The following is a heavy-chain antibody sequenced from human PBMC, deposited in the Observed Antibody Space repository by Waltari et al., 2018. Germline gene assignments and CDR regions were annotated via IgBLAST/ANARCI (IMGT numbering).Heavy chain of an antibody. D-gene: IGHD2-15*01. CDR3: ARRGRLSSYFFDY. CDR2: IFPGGDT. J-gene: IGHJ4*02. CDR1: GYSISGGGF. Sequence: QLHLQESGPGLLKPSETLSLTCAVSGYSISGGGFWGWIRPPPGQGLEWIGSIFPGGDTYFNPSLKSRVTISVDKSKNQYSLSLWSMTAADTAVYYCARRGRLSSYFFDYWGQGTLVTVSS. V-gene: IGHV4-38-2*01.